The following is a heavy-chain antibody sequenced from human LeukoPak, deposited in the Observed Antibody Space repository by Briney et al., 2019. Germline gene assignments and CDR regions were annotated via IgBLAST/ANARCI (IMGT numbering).Heavy chain of an antibody. CDR1: GYTFTGYF. Sequence: GASVKVSCKTSGYTFTGYFIHWVRQAPGQGLEWMGWINPNSGGTSNLQKFQGRVAMTRDTSISTAYMDLSRLRSDDTAVYYCARGRAGDYFDYWGQGTLVTASS. V-gene: IGHV1-2*02. J-gene: IGHJ4*02. CDR2: INPNSGGT. CDR3: ARGRAGDYFDY.